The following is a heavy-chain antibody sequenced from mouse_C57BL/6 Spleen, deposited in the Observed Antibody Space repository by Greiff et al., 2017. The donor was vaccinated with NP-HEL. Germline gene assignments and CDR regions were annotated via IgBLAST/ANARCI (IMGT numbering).Heavy chain of an antibody. Sequence: VQLQQSGAELVKPGASVKLSCKASGYTFTSYWMQWVKQRPGQGLEWIGEIDPSDSYTNTNQTFKGKATLTVDTSSSTAYMQLSSLTSEHSAVYYCARRTSITTLVAKDAMDYWGQGTSVTVSS. CDR2: IDPSDSYT. CDR3: ARRTSITTLVAKDAMDY. V-gene: IGHV1-50*01. D-gene: IGHD1-1*01. J-gene: IGHJ4*01. CDR1: GYTFTSYW.